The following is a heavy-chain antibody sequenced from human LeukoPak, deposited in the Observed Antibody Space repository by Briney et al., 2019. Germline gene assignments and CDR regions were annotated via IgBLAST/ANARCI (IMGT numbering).Heavy chain of an antibody. CDR2: IWYDGSNK. CDR1: GFTFSSYG. J-gene: IGHJ5*02. Sequence: GGSLRLSCAASGFTFSSYGMHWVRQAPGKGLEWVAVIWYDGSNKYYADSVKGRFTISRDNSKNTLYLQMNSLRAEDTAVYYCARDSFCSSTSCYPDFDPWGQRTLVTVSS. CDR3: ARDSFCSSTSCYPDFDP. D-gene: IGHD2-2*01. V-gene: IGHV3-33*01.